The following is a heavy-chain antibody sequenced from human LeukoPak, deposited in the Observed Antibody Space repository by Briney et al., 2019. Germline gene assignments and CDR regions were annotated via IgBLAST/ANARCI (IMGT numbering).Heavy chain of an antibody. CDR1: GDTFNDYT. CDR3: ARDHCSGGSCHGGH. V-gene: IGHV1-69*04. D-gene: IGHD2-15*01. Sequence: GASVKVSCKASGDTFNDYTFSWVRQAPGQGLEWMGRIMPFLDVANYAPKFQGRVTLTVDKSTSTAYMELSDLKSEDTAVYYCARDHCSGGSCHGGHWGQGTLVTVSS. J-gene: IGHJ4*02. CDR2: IMPFLDVA.